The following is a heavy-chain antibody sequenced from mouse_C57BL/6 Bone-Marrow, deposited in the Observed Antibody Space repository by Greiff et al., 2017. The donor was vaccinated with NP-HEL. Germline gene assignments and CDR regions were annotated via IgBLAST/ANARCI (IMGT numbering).Heavy chain of an antibody. V-gene: IGHV5-6*01. J-gene: IGHJ2*01. CDR3: ARQGGSSYVGYLDY. Sequence: EVLLVESGGDLVKPGGSLKLSCAASGFTFSSYGMSWVRQTPDQSLEWVATISSGGSYTYYPDSVKGRFTFSRDNATNTLYLQMSSLKSEDTAMYYCARQGGSSYVGYLDYWGQGTTLTVSS. D-gene: IGHD1-1*01. CDR2: ISSGGSYT. CDR1: GFTFSSYG.